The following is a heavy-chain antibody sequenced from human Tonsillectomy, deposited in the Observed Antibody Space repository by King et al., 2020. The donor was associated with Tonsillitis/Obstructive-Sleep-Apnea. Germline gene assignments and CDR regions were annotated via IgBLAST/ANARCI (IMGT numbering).Heavy chain of an antibody. J-gene: IGHJ3*02. V-gene: IGHV4-34*01. D-gene: IGHD3-3*01. Sequence: VQLQQWGAGLLKPSETLSLSCAVYGGSFSTSYWSWIRQPPEKGLEWIGEINHSGDANYNPSLKRRVTISVDTSKNQFSLRLNSVTAADTAVYYCARGMEQDFWGGNYSDAFDIWGQGTMVTVSS. CDR2: INHSGDA. CDR1: GGSFSTSY. CDR3: ARGMEQDFWGGNYSDAFDI.